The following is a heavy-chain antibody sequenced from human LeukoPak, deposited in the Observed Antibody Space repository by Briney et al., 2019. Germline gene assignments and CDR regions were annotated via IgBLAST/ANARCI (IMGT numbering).Heavy chain of an antibody. CDR3: ARDVGGIAAAGTSDY. Sequence: GGSLRLSCAASGFTFSSYSMNWVRQAPGKGLEWVSSISSSSSYIYYADSVKGRFTISRDNAKNSLYLQMNSLRAGDTAVYYCARDVGGIAAAGTSDYWGQGTLVTVSS. D-gene: IGHD6-13*01. CDR2: ISSSSSYI. J-gene: IGHJ4*02. V-gene: IGHV3-21*01. CDR1: GFTFSSYS.